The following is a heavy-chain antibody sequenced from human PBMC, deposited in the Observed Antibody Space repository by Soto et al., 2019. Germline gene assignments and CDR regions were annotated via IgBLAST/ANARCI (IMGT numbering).Heavy chain of an antibody. J-gene: IGHJ6*02. Sequence: EVQLVQSGAEVKKPGESLRISCKGSGYSFTSYWISWVRQMPGKGLEWMGRIDPSDSYTNYSPSFQGHVTISADKSISTAYLQWSRLKASDTAMYYCARPSHLRYYYYYGMDVWCQGTTVTVSS. CDR1: GYSFTSYW. D-gene: IGHD4-17*01. CDR2: IDPSDSYT. V-gene: IGHV5-10-1*01. CDR3: ARPSHLRYYYYYGMDV.